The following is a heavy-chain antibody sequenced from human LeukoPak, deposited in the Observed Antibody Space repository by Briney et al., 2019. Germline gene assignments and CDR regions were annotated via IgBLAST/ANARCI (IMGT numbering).Heavy chain of an antibody. D-gene: IGHD1-7*01. Sequence: GGSLRLSCAASGVSFSNYWMSWVRQAPGKGLEWVANINQDGSVKYYVDSVKGRFTISRDNAENSLYLQMNSLRAEDTALYFCARAGTYETTWYHWGQGTLVTVSS. CDR3: ARAGTYETTWYH. V-gene: IGHV3-7*01. CDR2: INQDGSVK. J-gene: IGHJ5*02. CDR1: GVSFSNYW.